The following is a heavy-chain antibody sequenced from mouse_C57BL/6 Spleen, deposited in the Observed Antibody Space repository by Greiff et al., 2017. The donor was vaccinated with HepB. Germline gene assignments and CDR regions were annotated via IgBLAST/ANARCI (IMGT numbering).Heavy chain of an antibody. V-gene: IGHV1-4*01. CDR3: AREGYFDY. J-gene: IGHJ2*01. CDR1: GYTFTSYT. CDR2: INPSSGYT. Sequence: VNLVESGAELARPGASVKMSCKASGYTFTSYTMHWVKQRPGQGLEWIGYINPSSGYTKYNQKFKDKATLTADKSSSTAYMQLSSLTSEDSAVYYCAREGYFDYWGQGTTLTVSS.